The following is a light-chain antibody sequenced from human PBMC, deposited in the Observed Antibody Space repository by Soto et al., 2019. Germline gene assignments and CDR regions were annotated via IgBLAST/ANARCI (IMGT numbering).Light chain of an antibody. CDR2: DAS. CDR1: QSVSYH. Sequence: EVALTQFPANLYLSPGESATLSCRASQSVSYHFAWYQQKPGQAPRLLIFDASSRAPGIPARFSGSGSGTDFTLTISSLEPEDVAIYYCQQRSNWPALTFGGGTKVEI. CDR3: QQRSNWPALT. J-gene: IGKJ4*01. V-gene: IGKV3-11*01.